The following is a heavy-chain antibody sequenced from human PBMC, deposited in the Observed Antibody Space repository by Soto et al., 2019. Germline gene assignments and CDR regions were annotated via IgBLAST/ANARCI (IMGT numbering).Heavy chain of an antibody. Sequence: SETLSLTCAVYGGSFSGYYWSWIRQPPGKGLEWIGEINHSGSTNYNPSLKSRVTISVDTSKNQFSLKLSSVTAADTAVYYCARISALVRPYYYYYGMDVWGQGTTVTVSS. J-gene: IGHJ6*02. CDR3: ARISALVRPYYYYYGMDV. CDR2: INHSGST. CDR1: GGSFSGYY. V-gene: IGHV4-34*01. D-gene: IGHD6-6*01.